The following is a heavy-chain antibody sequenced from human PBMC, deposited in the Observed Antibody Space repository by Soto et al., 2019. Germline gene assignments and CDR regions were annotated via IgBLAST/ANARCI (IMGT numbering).Heavy chain of an antibody. CDR3: ARGGDLYCSGGSCYSWFDP. CDR1: GYTFTGYY. Sequence: QVQLVQSGAGVKKPGASVKVSCKASGYTFTGYYMHWVRQAPGQGLEWMGWINPNSGGTNYAQKFQGWVTMTRDTSISTAYMELSRLRSDDTAVYYCARGGDLYCSGGSCYSWFDPWGQGTLVTVSS. CDR2: INPNSGGT. D-gene: IGHD2-15*01. V-gene: IGHV1-2*04. J-gene: IGHJ5*02.